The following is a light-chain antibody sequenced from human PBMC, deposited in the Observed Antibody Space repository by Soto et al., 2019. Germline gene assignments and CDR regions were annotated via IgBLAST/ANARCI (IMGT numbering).Light chain of an antibody. CDR3: QQYNNWPRT. V-gene: IGKV3-15*01. CDR2: GAS. Sequence: EIVMTQSPATLSVSPEARSTLSCRASQTVTSNLAWYQQKPGQAPRLLIYGASTRATGIPARFSGSGSGTECTLTISSLESEDFAVYYCQQYNNWPRTFGQGTKVDIK. J-gene: IGKJ1*01. CDR1: QTVTSN.